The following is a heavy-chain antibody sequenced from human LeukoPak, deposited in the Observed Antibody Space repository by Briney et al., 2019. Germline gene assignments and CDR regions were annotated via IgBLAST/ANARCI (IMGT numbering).Heavy chain of an antibody. CDR2: IYYSGST. CDR1: GGSISSYY. Sequence: PSETLSLTCTVSGGSISSYYWNWIRQPPGKGLEWIGYIYYSGSTNYNPSLKSRVTISVDTSKNQFSLKLSSVTAADTAVYYCVRGRWSSGWFDYWGQGTLVTVSS. CDR3: VRGRWSSGWFDY. D-gene: IGHD6-19*01. J-gene: IGHJ4*02. V-gene: IGHV4-59*01.